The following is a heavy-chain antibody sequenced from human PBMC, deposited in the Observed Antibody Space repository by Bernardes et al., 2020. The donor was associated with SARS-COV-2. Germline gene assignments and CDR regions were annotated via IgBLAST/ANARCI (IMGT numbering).Heavy chain of an antibody. V-gene: IGHV1-69*04. J-gene: IGHJ6*02. CDR1: GGTFSSYA. Sequence: SVKVSCKASGGTFSSYAISWVRQAPGQGLEWMGRIIPILGIANYAQKFQGRVTITADKSTSTAYMELSSLRSEDTAVYYCARSSRLQAPLYYYYGMDVWGQGTTVTVSS. CDR3: ARSSRLQAPLYYYYGMDV. CDR2: IIPILGIA. D-gene: IGHD6-25*01.